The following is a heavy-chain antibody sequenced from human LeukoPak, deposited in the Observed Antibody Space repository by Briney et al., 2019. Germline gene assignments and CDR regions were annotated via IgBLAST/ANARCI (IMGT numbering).Heavy chain of an antibody. CDR1: GFTFSSYA. J-gene: IGHJ6*02. D-gene: IGHD4-17*01. V-gene: IGHV3-33*08. Sequence: PGGSLRLSCAASGFTFSSYAMHWVRQAPGKGLEWVAVIWYDGSNKYYADSVKGRFTISRDNSKNTLYLQMNSLRAEDTAVYYCARDRTVYYYGMDVWGQGTTVTVSS. CDR2: IWYDGSNK. CDR3: ARDRTVYYYGMDV.